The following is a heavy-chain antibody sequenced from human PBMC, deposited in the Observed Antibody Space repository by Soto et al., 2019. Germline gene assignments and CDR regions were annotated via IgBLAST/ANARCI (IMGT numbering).Heavy chain of an antibody. Sequence: GESLKISCKGSGYSFTSYWIGWVRQMPGKGLEWMGIIYPGDSDTRYSPNFQGQDNISADKAIITAYLQCSSLKASDTAMYYCARRRYYGSGSQYYMDVWGKGTTVTVSS. CDR1: GYSFTSYW. CDR2: IYPGDSDT. V-gene: IGHV5-51*01. J-gene: IGHJ6*03. D-gene: IGHD3-10*01. CDR3: ARRRYYGSGSQYYMDV.